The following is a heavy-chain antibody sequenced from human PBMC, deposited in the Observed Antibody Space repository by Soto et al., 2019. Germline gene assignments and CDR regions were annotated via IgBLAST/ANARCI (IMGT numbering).Heavy chain of an antibody. CDR1: GYTFTSHG. V-gene: IGHV1-18*01. D-gene: IGHD1-20*01. J-gene: IGHJ3*02. CDR3: ARARTNQRYNWNPYYAFDI. CDR2: FSAYNGNT. Sequence: QVQLVQSGAEVKKPGASVKVSCKASGYTFTSHGISWVRQAPEQGLEWMGWFSAYNGNTNYAQKLQGRVTMTTDTSTSTAYMELRSLRSADTAVYYCARARTNQRYNWNPYYAFDIWGQGTMVTFSS.